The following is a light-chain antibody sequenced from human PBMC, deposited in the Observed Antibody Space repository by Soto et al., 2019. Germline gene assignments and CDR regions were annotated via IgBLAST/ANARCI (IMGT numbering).Light chain of an antibody. CDR2: GGS. J-gene: IGKJ5*01. V-gene: IGKV3-15*01. Sequence: EIVMTQSPATLSVSPGERATLSCRASQSISARLGWYQQRPGQAPRLLIYGGSNRATGVPARFSGSRSRTEFALAISSLQSEDFAVSYWQQYKTWRSITVGQGTRLEMK. CDR1: QSISAR. CDR3: QQYKTWRSIT.